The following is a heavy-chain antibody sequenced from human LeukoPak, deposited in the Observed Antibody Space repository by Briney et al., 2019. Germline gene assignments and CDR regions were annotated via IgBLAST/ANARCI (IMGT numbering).Heavy chain of an antibody. V-gene: IGHV3-21*01. Sequence: KSGGSLRLSCAASGFTFSSYSMNWVRQAPGKGLEWVSSISSSSSYIYYADSVKGRFTISRDNAKNSLYLQMNSLRAEDTAVYYCARSHSSNSGSGAWGQGTLVTVSS. J-gene: IGHJ5*02. CDR2: ISSSSSYI. D-gene: IGHD3-10*01. CDR1: GFTFSSYS. CDR3: ARSHSSNSGSGA.